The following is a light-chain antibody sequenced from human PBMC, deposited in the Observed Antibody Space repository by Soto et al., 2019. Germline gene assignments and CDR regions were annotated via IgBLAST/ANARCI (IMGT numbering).Light chain of an antibody. Sequence: DIQMTQSPSSVSASVGDRVIITCRASQDIDTYLAWYQLKPGKAPNLLIYAASNLQDEVPSRFSGSGSGTDFTLSISSLQPEDFVTYYCQQAKGFPLTFGGGTKVESK. CDR2: AAS. CDR3: QQAKGFPLT. CDR1: QDIDTY. J-gene: IGKJ4*01. V-gene: IGKV1-12*01.